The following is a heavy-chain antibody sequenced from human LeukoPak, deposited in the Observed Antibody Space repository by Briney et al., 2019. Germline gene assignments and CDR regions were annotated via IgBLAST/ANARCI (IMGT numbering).Heavy chain of an antibody. V-gene: IGHV3-7*04. CDR1: GXTFSSYW. CDR2: TKQDGSEK. CDR3: ARDGVPAAVDY. D-gene: IGHD2-2*01. Sequence: GGGLRLSCAAPGXTFSSYWMSWVRQAPGKGVEWGGNTKQDGSEKYYVGSVKGGCTFSRENAKNSLYLQMNSLRAEDTAVYYCARDGVPAAVDYWGQGTLVTVSS. J-gene: IGHJ4*02.